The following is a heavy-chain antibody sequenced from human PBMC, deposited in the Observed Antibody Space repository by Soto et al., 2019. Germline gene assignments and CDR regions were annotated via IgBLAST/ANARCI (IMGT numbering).Heavy chain of an antibody. V-gene: IGHV3-13*01. D-gene: IGHD3-16*01. CDR3: ASGGLYI. CDR1: GFTLSNYD. Sequence: ESGGGLVQPGGSLRLSCAASGFTLSNYDMHWVHQTTGKGLEWVSGIGTAGDTYYSGSVKGRFSISREDAKNSFYLQMNSLRAEDTAVYYCASGGLYICGQGTLVTVSS. CDR2: IGTAGDT. J-gene: IGHJ4*02.